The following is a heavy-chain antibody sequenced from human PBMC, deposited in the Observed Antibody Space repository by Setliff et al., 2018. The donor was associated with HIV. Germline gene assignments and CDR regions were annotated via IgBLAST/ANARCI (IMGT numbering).Heavy chain of an antibody. CDR1: GGSISSGSYY. CDR2: IYTSGST. CDR3: ARGPGDLRFLEWLPPFDY. D-gene: IGHD3-3*01. V-gene: IGHV4-61*09. Sequence: SETLSLTCTVSGGSISSGSYYWSWIRQPAGKGLEWIGHIYTSGSTNYNPSLKSRVTISVDTSKNQFSLKLRSVTAADTAVYYCARGPGDLRFLEWLPPFDYWGQGTLVTVS. J-gene: IGHJ4*02.